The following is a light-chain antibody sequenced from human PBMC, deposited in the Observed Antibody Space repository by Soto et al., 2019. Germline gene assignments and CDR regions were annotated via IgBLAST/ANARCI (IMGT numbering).Light chain of an antibody. J-gene: IGLJ2*01. Sequence: QSVLTQPPSVSGAPGQRVTISCTGSSSNIGAVYDVHWYQQLPGTAPKLLIYGNSNRPSGVPDRFSGSKSGTLASLAITGLQAEDEADYYCQSYDSSMSGSMVFGGGTKLTVL. CDR2: GNS. CDR3: QSYDSSMSGSMV. V-gene: IGLV1-40*01. CDR1: SSNIGAVYD.